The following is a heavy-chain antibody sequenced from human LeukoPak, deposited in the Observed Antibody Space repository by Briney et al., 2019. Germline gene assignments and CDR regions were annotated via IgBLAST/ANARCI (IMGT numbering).Heavy chain of an antibody. CDR1: GGSISSYY. CDR3: ARRRRGLRFLEWFNWFDP. V-gene: IGHV4-59*12. D-gene: IGHD3-3*01. CDR2: IYYSGST. J-gene: IGHJ5*02. Sequence: PSETLSLTCTVSGGSISSYYWSWIRQPPGKGLEWIGYIYYSGSTNYNPSLKSRVTISVDTSKNQFSLKLSSVTAADTAVYYCARRRRGLRFLEWFNWFDPWGQGTLVTVSS.